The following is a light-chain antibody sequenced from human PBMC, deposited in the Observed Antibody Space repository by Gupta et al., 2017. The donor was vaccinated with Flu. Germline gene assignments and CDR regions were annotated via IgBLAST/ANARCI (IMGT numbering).Light chain of an antibody. J-gene: IGKJ3*01. CDR3: QQFGSAPFT. CDR1: QSVSSNS. CDR2: GAS. Sequence: EGAALSCRASQSVSSNSLAWYQQKPGQAPKLLMSGASHRATGIPDRFSGSGSGTDFTLTISRLEPGDVAVYYCQQFGSAPFTFGPGTKVDIK. V-gene: IGKV3-20*01.